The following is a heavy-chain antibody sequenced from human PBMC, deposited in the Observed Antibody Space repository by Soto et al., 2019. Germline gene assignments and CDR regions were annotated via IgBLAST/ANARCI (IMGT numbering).Heavy chain of an antibody. CDR2: IIPIFGTA. CDR3: ARVGSEGYSNPYYYGMDV. CDR1: GGTFSSYA. J-gene: IGHJ6*02. Sequence: GASVKVSCKASGGTFSSYAISWVRQAPGQGLEWMGGIIPIFGTANYAQKFQGRVTITADESTSTAYMELSSLRSEDTAVYYCARVGSEGYSNPYYYGMDVWGQGTTVTVSS. D-gene: IGHD4-4*01. V-gene: IGHV1-69*13.